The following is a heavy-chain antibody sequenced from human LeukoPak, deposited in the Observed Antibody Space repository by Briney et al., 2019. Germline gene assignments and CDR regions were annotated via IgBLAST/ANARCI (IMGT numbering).Heavy chain of an antibody. CDR3: ARAGVGAIYYFDY. Sequence: ASVKVSCKASGYTFSNYSFSWVRQAPGQGLEWMGWISAYNGNTNYAQKLQGRVTMTRDTSTSTAYLELRSLRSDDTAVYYCARAGVGAIYYFDYWGQGTLVTVSS. CDR2: ISAYNGNT. CDR1: GYTFSNYS. J-gene: IGHJ4*02. V-gene: IGHV1-18*01. D-gene: IGHD1-26*01.